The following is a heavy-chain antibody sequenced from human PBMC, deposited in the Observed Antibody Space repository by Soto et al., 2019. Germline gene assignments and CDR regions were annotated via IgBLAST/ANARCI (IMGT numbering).Heavy chain of an antibody. Sequence: ASVKVSCKASGYTFTNFGISWVRQAPGQGLEWMGWISAYNGNTNYAQNFQGRVTMTTDTSTSTAYMELRSLRSDDTAVYYCAREAYYDILTGYPPAGNMDVWGQGTTVTVSS. CDR3: AREAYYDILTGYPPAGNMDV. D-gene: IGHD3-9*01. J-gene: IGHJ6*02. V-gene: IGHV1-18*01. CDR1: GYTFTNFG. CDR2: ISAYNGNT.